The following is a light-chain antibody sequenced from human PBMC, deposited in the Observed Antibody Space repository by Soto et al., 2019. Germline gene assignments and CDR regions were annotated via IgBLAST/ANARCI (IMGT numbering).Light chain of an antibody. CDR2: AAS. CDR3: QPGGV. J-gene: IGKJ1*01. V-gene: IGKV1-9*01. Sequence: DIQLTQSPSFLSASVGDRVTITCRASQGISNYLAWYQQKPGKAPNLLIYAASTLQSGVPSRFSGSGSGTEFTLTISSLQPEDFATYYCQPGGVFGQGTKAEIK. CDR1: QGISNY.